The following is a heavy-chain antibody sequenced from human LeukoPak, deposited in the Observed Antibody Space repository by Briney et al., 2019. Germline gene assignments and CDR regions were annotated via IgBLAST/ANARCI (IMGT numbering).Heavy chain of an antibody. CDR1: GYNFTNYW. J-gene: IGHJ4*02. V-gene: IGHV5-51*01. CDR3: ARLPHSDILTGPSDS. D-gene: IGHD3-9*01. CDR2: IYPGDSHT. Sequence: GESLKISCKGSGYNFTNYWIGWVRQMPGKGLEWMGIIYPGDSHTKYSPSFQGQVTISADKSISTAYLQWSSLKASDTAMYFCARLPHSDILTGPSDSWGQGTLVTVSS.